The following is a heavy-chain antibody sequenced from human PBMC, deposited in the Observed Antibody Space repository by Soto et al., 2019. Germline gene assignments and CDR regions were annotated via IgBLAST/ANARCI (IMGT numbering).Heavy chain of an antibody. CDR2: IYPGDSDT. CDR3: ARLAVRLSYSGIDF. CDR1: GYSFTSYW. V-gene: IGHV5-51*01. D-gene: IGHD6-6*01. J-gene: IGHJ6*02. Sequence: GESLKISCKGSGYSFTSYWIGWVRQMPGKGLEWMGIIYPGDSDTRYSPSFQGQVTISADKSISTAYLQWSSLRGEDTAVYFCARLAVRLSYSGIDFWGQGATVTAP.